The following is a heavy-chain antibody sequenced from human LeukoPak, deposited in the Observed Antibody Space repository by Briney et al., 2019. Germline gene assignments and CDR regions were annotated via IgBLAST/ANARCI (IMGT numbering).Heavy chain of an antibody. D-gene: IGHD3-22*01. CDR2: IYYSGST. V-gene: IGHV4-38-2*02. Sequence: SETLSLTCTVSGYSISSGYYWGWIRQPPGKGLEWIGSIYYSGSTYYNPSLKSRVTISVDTSKNQFSLKLSSVTAADTAVYYCARDLLQTYYYDSSGYPPVYFDYWGQGTLVTVSS. J-gene: IGHJ4*02. CDR3: ARDLLQTYYYDSSGYPPVYFDY. CDR1: GYSISSGYY.